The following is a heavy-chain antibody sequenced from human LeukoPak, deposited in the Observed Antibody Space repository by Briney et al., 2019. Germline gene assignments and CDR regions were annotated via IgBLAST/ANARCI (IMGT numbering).Heavy chain of an antibody. CDR1: GFTFSSFT. CDR2: INNNGGST. CDR3: ARTAGYSDY. Sequence: GGSLRLSCVASGFTFSSFTMHWVRQAPGKGLEYVSAINNNGGSTYYANSVKGRFTTSRDNSKNTLYLQMDSLRAEDMAVYYCARTAGYSDYWGQGTLLTVSS. J-gene: IGHJ4*02. V-gene: IGHV3-64*01. D-gene: IGHD2-21*02.